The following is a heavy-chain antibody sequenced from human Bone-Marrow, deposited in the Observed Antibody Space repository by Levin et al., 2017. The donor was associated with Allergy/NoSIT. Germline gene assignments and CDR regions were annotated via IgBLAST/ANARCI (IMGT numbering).Heavy chain of an antibody. Sequence: SETLSLTCTVSGGSINDYYWSWIRQPPGKGLEWIGYIYYSGNTNYNPSLKSRVSILVDTSKNQFSLKLTSVTAADTAIYFCARNRGGLLRDAFDVWGQGTMVAVPS. D-gene: IGHD1-26*01. V-gene: IGHV4-59*01. CDR3: ARNRGGLLRDAFDV. CDR2: IYYSGNT. CDR1: GGSINDYY. J-gene: IGHJ3*01.